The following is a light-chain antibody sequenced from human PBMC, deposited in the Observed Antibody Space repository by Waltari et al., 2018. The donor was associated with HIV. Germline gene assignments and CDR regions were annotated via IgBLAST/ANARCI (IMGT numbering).Light chain of an antibody. CDR1: SRDVGGYNY. Sequence: QSALTQPRSVSGSPGQSVTISCPGTSRDVGGYNYVSWYQLRPGTAPKLIIYDINKRPSGVPDRFSGSGSGSTASLTISGLQADDEADYYCCSYAGSFTLIFGGGTRLTVL. CDR2: DIN. CDR3: CSYAGSFTLI. J-gene: IGLJ2*01. V-gene: IGLV2-11*01.